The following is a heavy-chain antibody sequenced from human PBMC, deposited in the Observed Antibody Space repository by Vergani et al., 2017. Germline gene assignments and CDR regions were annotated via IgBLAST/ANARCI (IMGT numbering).Heavy chain of an antibody. Sequence: VQLLESGGGLVQPGGSLRLSCAASGFTFSSYGMHWVRQAPGKGLEWVAVISYDGSNKYYADSVKGRFTISRDNSKNTLYLQMNSLRAEDTAVYYCAKAKGDGYKYRQLNWYFDLWGRGTLGTVSS. J-gene: IGHJ2*01. CDR1: GFTFSSYG. CDR2: ISYDGSNK. D-gene: IGHD5-24*01. V-gene: IGHV3-30*18. CDR3: AKAKGDGYKYRQLNWYFDL.